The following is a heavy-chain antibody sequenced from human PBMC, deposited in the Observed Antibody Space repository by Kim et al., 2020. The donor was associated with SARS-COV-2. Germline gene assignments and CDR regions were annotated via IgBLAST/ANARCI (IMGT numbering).Heavy chain of an antibody. D-gene: IGHD3-9*01. Sequence: GGSLRLSCAASGFTFSSYGMHWVRQAPGKGLEWVAVISYDGSNKHYADSVKGRFTISRDNSKNTLYLQMNSLRAEDTAVYYCAKGPDILTNLQHWGQGTLVTVSS. CDR3: AKGPDILTNLQH. V-gene: IGHV3-30*18. CDR2: ISYDGSNK. CDR1: GFTFSSYG. J-gene: IGHJ1*01.